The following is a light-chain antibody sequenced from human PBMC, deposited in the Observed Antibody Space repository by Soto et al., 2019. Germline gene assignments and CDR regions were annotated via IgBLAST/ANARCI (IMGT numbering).Light chain of an antibody. V-gene: IGKV3-20*01. CDR3: QQYGSSPPVT. CDR2: GAS. Sequence: EIVLTQSPGTLSLSPGERATLSCRASQSVSSSYLAWYLQKPGQAPRLLIYGASSRATGIPDRFSGSGSGTDFTLTITRLEPEDFAVYYCQQYGSSPPVTFGGGTKVEIK. J-gene: IGKJ4*01. CDR1: QSVSSSY.